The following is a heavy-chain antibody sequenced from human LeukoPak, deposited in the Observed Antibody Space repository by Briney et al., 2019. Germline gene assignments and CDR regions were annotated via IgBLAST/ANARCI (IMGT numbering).Heavy chain of an antibody. Sequence: PGGSLRLSCAASGFTFSNYAMNWVRQAPGKGLEWVSAIDSGGGTYYADSVKGRFTISRDNSKNTLYLQTNSLRAEDTAVYYCAKGPQGDWGQGTLVTVSS. CDR3: AKGPQGD. CDR1: GFTFSNYA. J-gene: IGHJ4*02. V-gene: IGHV3-23*01. D-gene: IGHD3-16*01. CDR2: IDSGGGT.